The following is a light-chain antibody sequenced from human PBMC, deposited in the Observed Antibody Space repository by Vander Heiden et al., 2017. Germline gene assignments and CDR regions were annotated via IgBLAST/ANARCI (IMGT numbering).Light chain of an antibody. CDR1: QSVSSY. V-gene: IGKV3-11*01. CDR2: DAS. J-gene: IGKJ2*01. CDR3: QHRRT. Sequence: EIVLTQSPATLSLSPGERATLSCRASQSVSSYLAWYQQKPGQAPRLLMYDASNRATGIPARFSGSGSGTDFTLTIRSLEPEDFAVYYCQHRRTFGQGTKVEIK.